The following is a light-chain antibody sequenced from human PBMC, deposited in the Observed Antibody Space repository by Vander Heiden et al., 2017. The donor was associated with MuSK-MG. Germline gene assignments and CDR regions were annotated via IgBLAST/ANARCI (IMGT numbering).Light chain of an antibody. J-gene: IGKJ1*01. CDR2: AAS. CDR3: QQYSTYPWT. Sequence: AIRMTQSPSSVSASTGDRVTITCRASQGISSSLAWYQQKPGKAPKLLIYAASILQSGVPSRFSGSGSGTDFTLTISCLQSEDFATYYCQQYSTYPWTFGQGTKVEIK. V-gene: IGKV1-8*01. CDR1: QGISSS.